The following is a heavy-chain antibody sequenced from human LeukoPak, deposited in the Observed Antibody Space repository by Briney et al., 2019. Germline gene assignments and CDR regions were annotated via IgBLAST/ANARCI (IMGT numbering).Heavy chain of an antibody. J-gene: IGHJ3*02. CDR2: ISYDGSNK. CDR1: GFTFSSYA. CDR3: AKRYSSGYYFSNDAFDI. V-gene: IGHV3-30*18. Sequence: GGSLRLSCAASGFTFSSYAMHWVRQAPGKGLEWVAVISYDGSNKYYADSVKGRFTISRDNSKNTLYLQMNSLRAEDTAVYYCAKRYSSGYYFSNDAFDIWGQGTMVTVSS. D-gene: IGHD3-22*01.